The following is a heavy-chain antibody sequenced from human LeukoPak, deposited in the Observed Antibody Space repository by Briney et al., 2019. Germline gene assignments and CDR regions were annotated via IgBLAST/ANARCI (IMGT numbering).Heavy chain of an antibody. CDR3: ARDGSGYSYFDY. Sequence: SQTLSLTCTVSGGSISSGDYYWSWIRQPPGKGLEWIGYIYYSGSTYYNPSLKSRVTISVDTSKNQFSLKLSSVTAADTAVYYCARDGSGYSYFDYWGQGTLVTVSS. CDR2: IYYSGST. D-gene: IGHD3-22*01. CDR1: GGSISSGDYY. J-gene: IGHJ4*02. V-gene: IGHV4-30-4*01.